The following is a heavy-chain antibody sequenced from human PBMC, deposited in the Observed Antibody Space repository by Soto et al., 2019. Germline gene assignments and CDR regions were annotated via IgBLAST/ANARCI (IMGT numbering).Heavy chain of an antibody. V-gene: IGHV1-3*01. CDR2: IHVGNGNT. CDR3: ARDVARGAFDI. CDR1: GYTFTTYA. J-gene: IGHJ3*02. Sequence: QVQLVQSGAEVKEPRASVKVSCKASGYTFTTYAIHWVRQAPGQRLEWMGWIHVGNGNTKYSQKFQGRVTITRDTSASTAYMELSSLRSEDTAIYYCARDVARGAFDIWGRGTMVPVSS.